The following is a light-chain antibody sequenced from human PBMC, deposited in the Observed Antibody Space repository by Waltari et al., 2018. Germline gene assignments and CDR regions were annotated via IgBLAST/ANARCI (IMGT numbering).Light chain of an antibody. CDR1: NIGRKS. J-gene: IGLJ1*01. CDR2: YDK. CDR3: QVWDANNEPGV. Sequence: SYELTQPPSLSVAPGMTALITCGGDNIGRKSVHWYQRKPGQAPVLVISYDKDRPSGIPERFSGSNSGNTATLTISRVEAGDEGDYYCQVWDANNEPGVFGTGTEVTVL. V-gene: IGLV3-21*04.